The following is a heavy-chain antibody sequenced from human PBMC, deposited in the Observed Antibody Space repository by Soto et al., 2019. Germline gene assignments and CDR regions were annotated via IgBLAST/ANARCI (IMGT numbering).Heavy chain of an antibody. Sequence: QVQLVQSGAEVKKPGASVKVSCKTSGYDFFKYNMHWVRQAPGHGLEWMGVINPNGRYTRHAQKFRGRVIMTRDTSSKIGDMELRGLTSADTAMYYCTRADSDVVILPDVRPLFDLWGQGALVTVSS. J-gene: IGHJ4*02. D-gene: IGHD2-21*02. V-gene: IGHV1-46*01. CDR1: GYDFFKYN. CDR3: TRADSDVVILPDVRPLFDL. CDR2: INPNGRYT.